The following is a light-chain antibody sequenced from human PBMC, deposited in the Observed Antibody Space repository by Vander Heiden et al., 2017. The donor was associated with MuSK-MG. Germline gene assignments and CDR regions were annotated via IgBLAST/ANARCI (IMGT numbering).Light chain of an antibody. Sequence: QSVLTQPPSASGTPGQRVTISCSGSSSNIASNTVTCSPQLPGTAPKLLIYSNNQRPAGVPDRFSGSKSGTSASLAISGLQSEDEADYYCAAWDDSLNVLFGGGTKLTVL. CDR3: AAWDDSLNVL. CDR2: SNN. V-gene: IGLV1-44*01. J-gene: IGLJ2*01. CDR1: SSNIASNT.